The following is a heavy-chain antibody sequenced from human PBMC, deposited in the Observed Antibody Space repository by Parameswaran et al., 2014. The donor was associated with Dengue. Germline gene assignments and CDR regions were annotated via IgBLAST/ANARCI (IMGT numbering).Heavy chain of an antibody. D-gene: IGHD3-10*01. V-gene: IGHV1-18*01. CDR3: ARDNYGSGSYYNGPLSNGRYGMDV. CDR2: ISAYNGNT. J-gene: IGHJ6*02. Sequence: SWVRQAPGQGLEWMGWISAYNGNTNYAQKLQGRVTMTTDTSTSTAYMELRSLRSDDTAVYYCARDNYGSGSYYNGPLSNGRYGMDVWGQGTTVTVSS.